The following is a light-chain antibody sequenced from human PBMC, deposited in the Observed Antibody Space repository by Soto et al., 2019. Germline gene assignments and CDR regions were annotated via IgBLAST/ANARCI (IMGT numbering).Light chain of an antibody. V-gene: IGKV1-5*03. CDR3: QQYDDYSPYT. Sequence: DIRMTQSPSTLSASVGDRVTITCRARQSVNTWLAWYQQKPGKAPKLLIYKASTLGSGVPSRFSGSGSGTEFTLTISSLQPDDFATYYCQQYDDYSPYTFGQGTRLEF. J-gene: IGKJ2*01. CDR1: QSVNTW. CDR2: KAS.